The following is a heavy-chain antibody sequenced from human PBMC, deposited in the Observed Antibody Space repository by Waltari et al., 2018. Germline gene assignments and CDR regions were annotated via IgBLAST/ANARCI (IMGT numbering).Heavy chain of an antibody. J-gene: IGHJ4*02. CDR1: GGSISSSSYY. V-gene: IGHV4-39*01. CDR2: IYYSGTT. Sequence: QLQLQESGPGLVKPSETLSLTCTVSGGSISSSSYYWGWIRQPPGKGLEWIGSIYYSGTTYSNPSLKSRVTISVDTSKNQFSLKLSSVTAADTAVYYCARTLPGIAAAGVFDYWGQGTLVTVSS. D-gene: IGHD6-13*01. CDR3: ARTLPGIAAAGVFDY.